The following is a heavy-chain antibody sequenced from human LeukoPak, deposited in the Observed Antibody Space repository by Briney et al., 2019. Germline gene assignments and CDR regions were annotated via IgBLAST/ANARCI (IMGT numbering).Heavy chain of an antibody. V-gene: IGHV3-23*01. D-gene: IGHD6-13*01. Sequence: GGSPRLSCAASGFTFSSYAMSWVRQAPGKGLEWVSAISGSGGSTYYADSVKGRFTISRDNSKNTLYLQMNSLRAEDTAVYYCAKSGSSWYLYYYYGMDVWGQGTTVTVSS. CDR1: GFTFSSYA. CDR2: ISGSGGST. CDR3: AKSGSSWYLYYYYGMDV. J-gene: IGHJ6*02.